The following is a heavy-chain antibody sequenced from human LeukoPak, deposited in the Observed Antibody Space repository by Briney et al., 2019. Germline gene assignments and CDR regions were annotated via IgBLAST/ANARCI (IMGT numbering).Heavy chain of an antibody. CDR3: AGLGVMVPVYQSES. CDR1: GGSVSSSKYL. D-gene: IGHD2-8*01. V-gene: IGHV4-39*07. Sequence: SETLSLTCAVSGGSVSSSKYLWGWIRQPPGKELEWIGSISYSGNTDYNPSLKSRVTLSVDTSKNQFSLKLTSVTAADSAVYYCAGLGVMVPVYQSESWGQGTPVTVSS. CDR2: ISYSGNT. J-gene: IGHJ1*01.